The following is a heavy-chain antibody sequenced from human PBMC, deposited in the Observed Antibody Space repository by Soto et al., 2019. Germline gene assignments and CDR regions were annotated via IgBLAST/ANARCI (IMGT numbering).Heavy chain of an antibody. CDR2: INTAGSTK. V-gene: IGHV3-48*03. CDR1: GFTFSDFE. CDR3: ARGECSTPNCLTAYYSYGLDV. D-gene: IGHD2-2*01. Sequence: GGSLRLSCAASGFTFSDFEMHWVRQAPGRGLEWLSYINTAGSTKYYAESVKGRFTISRDNAGNSLFLQMNSLRAEDTAVYYCARGECSTPNCLTAYYSYGLDVWGQGTTVTVSS. J-gene: IGHJ6*02.